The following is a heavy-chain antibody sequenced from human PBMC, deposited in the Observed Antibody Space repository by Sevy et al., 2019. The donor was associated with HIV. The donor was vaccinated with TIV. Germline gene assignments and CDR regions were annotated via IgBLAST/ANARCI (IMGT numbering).Heavy chain of an antibody. Sequence: GGSLRLSCAASGFTFSNYNMNWVRQAPGKGLEWVSSISSSSRYIYYADSMKGRFTISRDNAKNSLNLQMNSLRAEDTAVYYCTRNGGAFDNGFDPWGQGTLVTVSS. D-gene: IGHD2-8*01. V-gene: IGHV3-21*01. CDR3: TRNGGAFDNGFDP. CDR2: ISSSSRYI. CDR1: GFTFSNYN. J-gene: IGHJ5*02.